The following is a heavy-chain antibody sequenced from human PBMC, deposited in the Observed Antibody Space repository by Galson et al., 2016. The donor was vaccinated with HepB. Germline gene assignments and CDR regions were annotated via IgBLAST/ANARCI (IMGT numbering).Heavy chain of an antibody. V-gene: IGHV3-9*01. Sequence: SLRLSCAASGFTFGDYAMYWVRQAPGKGLEWVSGITWSGGDRGYADSVKGRFTISTDNATNPLYPHMNSLRDEDTALYYFATSFSSSFNWYFDLWGRGTLVTVSS. J-gene: IGHJ2*01. D-gene: IGHD6-13*01. CDR3: ATSFSSSFNWYFDL. CDR2: ITWSGGDR. CDR1: GFTFGDYA.